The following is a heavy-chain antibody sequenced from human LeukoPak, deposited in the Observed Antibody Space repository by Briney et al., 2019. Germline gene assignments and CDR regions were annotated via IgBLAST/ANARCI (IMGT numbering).Heavy chain of an antibody. CDR3: ARDVWDSSGYSYGSLNWFDP. CDR2: IYYSGST. CDR1: GVSISSYY. D-gene: IGHD5-18*01. V-gene: IGHV4-59*01. Sequence: SETLSLTCTVSGVSISSYYWSWIRQPPGKGLEWIGYIYYSGSTNYNPSLKSRVTISVDTSKNQFSLKLSSVTAADTAVYYCARDVWDSSGYSYGSLNWFDPWGQGTLVTVSS. J-gene: IGHJ5*02.